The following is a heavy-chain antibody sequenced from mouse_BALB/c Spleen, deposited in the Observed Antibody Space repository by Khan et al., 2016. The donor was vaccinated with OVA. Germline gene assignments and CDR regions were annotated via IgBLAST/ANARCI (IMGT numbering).Heavy chain of an antibody. V-gene: IGHV9-3-1*01. Sequence: QVQLKQSGPELKKPGETVKISCKASGYTFTKIGMNWVKQAPGKGLEWMGWINTYTGEPTYADDFKGRVAFSMETSASTAYLQINTLNDEDTATYFCAGAPYCSCTAAYWGQGTTVTVSS. J-gene: IGHJ4*01. CDR1: GYTFTKIG. D-gene: IGHD2-10*01. CDR2: INTYTGEP. CDR3: AGAPYCSCTAAY.